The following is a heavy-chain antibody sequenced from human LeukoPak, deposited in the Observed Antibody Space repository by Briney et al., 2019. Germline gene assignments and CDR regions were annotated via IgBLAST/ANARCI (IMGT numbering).Heavy chain of an antibody. V-gene: IGHV1-69*01. J-gene: IGHJ6*02. D-gene: IGHD2-2*01. CDR2: IIPIFGTA. CDR1: GGTFSSYA. CDR3: ARDPSYCSSTSCYAGYYYGMDV. Sequence: GSSVKVSCKASGGTFSSYAISWVRQAPGQGLEWMGGIIPIFGTANYAQKFQGRVTITADESTSTAYTELSSLRSEDTAVYYCARDPSYCSSTSCYAGYYYGMDVWGQGTTVTVSS.